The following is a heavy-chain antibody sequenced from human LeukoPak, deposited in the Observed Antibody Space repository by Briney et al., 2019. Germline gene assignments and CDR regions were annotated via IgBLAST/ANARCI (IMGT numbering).Heavy chain of an antibody. J-gene: IGHJ3*02. V-gene: IGHV4-30-2*01. CDR3: ARVLGYCSSTSCYDAFDI. CDR2: IYHSGST. Sequence: SETLSLTCAVSGGSISSGGYSWSWIRQPPGKGLEWIGYIYHSGSTYYNPSLKSRVTISVDRSKNQFSLKLSSVTAADTAVYYCARVLGYCSSTSCYDAFDIWGQGTMVTVSS. CDR1: GGSISSGGYS. D-gene: IGHD2-2*01.